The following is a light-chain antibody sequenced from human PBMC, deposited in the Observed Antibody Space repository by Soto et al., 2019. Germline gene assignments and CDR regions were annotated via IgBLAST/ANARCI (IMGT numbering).Light chain of an antibody. V-gene: IGLV1-40*01. CDR2: GIS. CDR3: QSYDSSLSGWV. CDR1: SSNIGAGYD. J-gene: IGLJ3*02. Sequence: QSVLTQPPSVSGAPGQRVTISCTGSSSNIGAGYDVHWYQQLPGTAPKLLIYGISNRPSGVPDRFSGSKSGTSVSLAITGLQAEDEADYYCQSYDSSLSGWVFGGGTQLTVL.